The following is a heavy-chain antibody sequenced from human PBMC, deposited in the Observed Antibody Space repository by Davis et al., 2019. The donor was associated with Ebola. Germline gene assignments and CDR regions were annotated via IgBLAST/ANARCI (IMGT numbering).Heavy chain of an antibody. CDR2: ISSSSSHI. J-gene: IGHJ4*02. CDR1: GSTFTSYS. Sequence: GESLKISCAASGSTFTSYSMNWVRKAPGKGLAWVSYISSSSSHIRYADSVKGRFTISRDNAKNSVYLQMNSLRDEDTGAYYCATDVPSSSSLLEYWGQGTPVRVSS. D-gene: IGHD2-2*01. V-gene: IGHV3-48*02. CDR3: ATDVPSSSSLLEY.